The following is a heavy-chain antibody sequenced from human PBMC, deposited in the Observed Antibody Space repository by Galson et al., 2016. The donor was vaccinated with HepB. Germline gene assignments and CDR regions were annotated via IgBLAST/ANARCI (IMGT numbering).Heavy chain of an antibody. Sequence: LSLTCAVHGGSFSGYFWSWIRQSPGKGLEWIGEINHRGTTGYNPPLKSRVTILIDTSRSQFSLRLSSVTAADSSVYYCARGSGYGGSWSRAGRFDPWGQGTLVTVSS. D-gene: IGHD6-13*01. CDR2: INHRGTT. J-gene: IGHJ5*02. V-gene: IGHV4-34*01. CDR1: GGSFSGYF. CDR3: ARGSGYGGSWSRAGRFDP.